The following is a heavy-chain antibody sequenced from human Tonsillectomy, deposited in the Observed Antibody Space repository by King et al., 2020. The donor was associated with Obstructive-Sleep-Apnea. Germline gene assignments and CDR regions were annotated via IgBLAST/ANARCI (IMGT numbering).Heavy chain of an antibody. D-gene: IGHD3-22*01. J-gene: IGHJ4*02. CDR1: GGSISSSSYY. Sequence: QLQESGPGLVKPSETLSLTCTVSGGSISSSSYYWGWIRQPPGKGLEWIGSIYYSGSTYYNPSPKSRVTISVDTSKNQFSLRLSSVTAADTAGYYCAREGNKYYYDSSGYYYHYWGQGTLVTVSS. CDR2: IYYSGST. V-gene: IGHV4-39*07. CDR3: AREGNKYYYDSSGYYYHY.